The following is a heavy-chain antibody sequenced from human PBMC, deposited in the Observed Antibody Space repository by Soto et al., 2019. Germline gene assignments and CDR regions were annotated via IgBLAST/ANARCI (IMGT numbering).Heavy chain of an antibody. CDR1: GGTFSSYA. Sequence: SVKVSCKASGGTFSSYAISWVRQAPGQGLEWMGGIIPIFGTANYAQKFQGRVTITADESTSTAYMELSSLRSEDTAVYYCARDLEATGFNYFDYWGQGTLVTVSS. J-gene: IGHJ4*02. CDR3: ARDLEATGFNYFDY. CDR2: IIPIFGTA. D-gene: IGHD1-26*01. V-gene: IGHV1-69*13.